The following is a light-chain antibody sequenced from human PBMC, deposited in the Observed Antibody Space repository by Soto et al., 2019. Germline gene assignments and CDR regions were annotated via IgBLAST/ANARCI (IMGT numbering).Light chain of an antibody. J-gene: IGKJ4*01. CDR2: SSS. V-gene: IGKV1-12*01. Sequence: IQLTPSPSSLSASVVYIFTITCQAIRGISSYLAWYQQKPGKPPKLLVYSSSTLQSGVPSRFSGSGSGTDFTLTISSLQPEDFATYYCQQADSFPLSVGGGTQVDI. CDR3: QQADSFPLS. CDR1: RGISSY.